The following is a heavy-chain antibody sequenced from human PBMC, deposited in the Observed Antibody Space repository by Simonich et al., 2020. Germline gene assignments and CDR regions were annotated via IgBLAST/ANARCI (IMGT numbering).Heavy chain of an antibody. CDR1: GGTFSSYA. CDR2: MNPNSGNT. J-gene: IGHJ3*02. Sequence: QVQLVQSGAEVKKPGSSVKVSCKASGGTFSSYAISWGRQAPGQGLEWMGWMNPNSGNTGYAEKFQGRVTMTRNTSISTAYMELSSLRSEDTAVYYCARGPFDIWGQGTMVTVSS. CDR3: ARGPFDI. V-gene: IGHV1-8*02.